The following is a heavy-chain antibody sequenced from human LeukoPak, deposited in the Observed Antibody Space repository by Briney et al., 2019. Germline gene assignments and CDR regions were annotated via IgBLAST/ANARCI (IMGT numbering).Heavy chain of an antibody. Sequence: PSQTLSLTCTVSGGSISSGDYYWSWTRQPPGKGLEWIGYIYYSGSTYYNPSLKSRVTISVDTSKNQFSLKLSSVTAADTAVYYCARVYCGGDCYFVPPYYFDYWGQGTLVTVSS. J-gene: IGHJ4*02. V-gene: IGHV4-30-4*01. CDR2: IYYSGST. CDR3: ARVYCGGDCYFVPPYYFDY. D-gene: IGHD2-21*02. CDR1: GGSISSGDYY.